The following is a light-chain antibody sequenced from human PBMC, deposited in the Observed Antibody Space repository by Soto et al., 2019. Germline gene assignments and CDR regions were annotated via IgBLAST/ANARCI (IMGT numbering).Light chain of an antibody. Sequence: DVVLTQSPLSLPVTLGQPASISCRSSQSLVYTDGNTYLSWFQQRPGQSPRRLIYKVSTRDSGVPERFSGSGSDTDFTLKISRVEAEDVGVYYCMQGTHWPPWTFGQGTKVELK. J-gene: IGKJ1*01. CDR2: KVS. CDR3: MQGTHWPPWT. CDR1: QSLVYTDGNTY. V-gene: IGKV2-30*01.